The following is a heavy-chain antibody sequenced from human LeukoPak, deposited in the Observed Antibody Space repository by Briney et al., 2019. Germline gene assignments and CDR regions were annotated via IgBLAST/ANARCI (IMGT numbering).Heavy chain of an antibody. CDR2: ISSSSSTI. J-gene: IGHJ4*02. CDR3: AKPARGVIVVVPAAWFDY. Sequence: GGSLRLSCAASGFTFSSYWMHWVRQAPGKGLEWVSYISSSSSTIYYADSVKGRFTISRDNAKNSLYLQMNSLRAEDTAVYYCAKPARGVIVVVPAAWFDYWGQGTLVTVSS. D-gene: IGHD2-2*01. V-gene: IGHV3-48*04. CDR1: GFTFSSYW.